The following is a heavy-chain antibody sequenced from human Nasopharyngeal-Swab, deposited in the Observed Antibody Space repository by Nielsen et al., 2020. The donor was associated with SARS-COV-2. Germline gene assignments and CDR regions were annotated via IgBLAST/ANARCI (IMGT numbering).Heavy chain of an antibody. J-gene: IGHJ6*02. V-gene: IGHV4-34*01. CDR3: ARDREKDRLRYYGMDV. Sequence: WIRQPPGKGLEWIGEINHSGSTNYNPSLKSRVTISIDKSKNQLSLRVTSVTAADTADYYCARDREKDRLRYYGMDVWGQGTTVTVSS. CDR2: INHSGST. D-gene: IGHD1-14*01.